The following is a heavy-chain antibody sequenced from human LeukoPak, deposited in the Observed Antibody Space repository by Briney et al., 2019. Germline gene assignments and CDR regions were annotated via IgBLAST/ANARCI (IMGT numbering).Heavy chain of an antibody. D-gene: IGHD4-23*01. CDR2: ISYDGSNK. Sequence: PGGSLRLSCAASGFTFSSYAMHWVHQAPGKGLEWVAVISYDGSNKYYADSVKGRFTISRDNSKNTLYLRMNSLRAEDTAVYYCARVRTTVVTTDAFDIWGQGTMVTVSS. J-gene: IGHJ3*02. CDR1: GFTFSSYA. V-gene: IGHV3-30-3*01. CDR3: ARVRTTVVTTDAFDI.